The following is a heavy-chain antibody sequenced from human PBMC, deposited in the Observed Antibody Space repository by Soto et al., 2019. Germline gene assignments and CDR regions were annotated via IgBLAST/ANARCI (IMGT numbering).Heavy chain of an antibody. J-gene: IGHJ4*02. CDR1: GYIFTSCG. D-gene: IGHD2-15*01. CDR3: ARRGSNKWDEDFDY. V-gene: IGHV1-18*01. CDR2: ISPYNGDT. Sequence: QIQLVQSGAVVKTPGASVKVSCKASGYIFTSCGISWVRQAPGQGLEWMGWISPYNGDTRYAQKLQGRVTLTTDTSTRTAYMELRSLRSDDTAIYYCARRGSNKWDEDFDYWGQGTLVTVSS.